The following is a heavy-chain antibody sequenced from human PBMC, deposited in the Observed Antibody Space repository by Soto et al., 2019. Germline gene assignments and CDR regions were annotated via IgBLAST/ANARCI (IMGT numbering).Heavy chain of an antibody. D-gene: IGHD3-16*01. CDR2: IWHDGGNK. CDR3: ARDGDVNTGFGKDY. V-gene: IGHV3-33*01. Sequence: QVQLVESGGGVVQPGRSLRLSGAAPGFTFSGFGMTWVARVQGKGLGWVAFIWHDGGNKFYAESVKGRFTISRDNSKNTLYLQMTSLSAEDTAMYYCARDGDVNTGFGKDYWGQGTLVTVSS. J-gene: IGHJ4*02. CDR1: GFTFSGFG.